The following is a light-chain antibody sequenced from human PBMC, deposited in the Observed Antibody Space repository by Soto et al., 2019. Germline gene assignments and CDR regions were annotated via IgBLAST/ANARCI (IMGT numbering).Light chain of an antibody. CDR2: EVS. CDR3: SSYTSSSTRV. J-gene: IGLJ3*02. Sequence: QYVLTQPASVSGSPGQSITISCTGTSSDVGGYNYVSWYQQHPGKAPQLMIYEVSNRPSGVANRFSGSKSGNTASLTISVLHEEEEADYYCSSYTSSSTRVFGGGTKVTVL. V-gene: IGLV2-14*01. CDR1: SSDVGGYNY.